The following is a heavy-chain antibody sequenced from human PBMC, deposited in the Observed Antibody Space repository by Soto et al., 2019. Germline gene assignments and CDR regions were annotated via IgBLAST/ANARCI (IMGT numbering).Heavy chain of an antibody. CDR2: IWYDGSNK. V-gene: IGHV3-33*01. D-gene: IGHD3-10*01. CDR3: ARDFGGSGSYYSRPY. Sequence: SLRLSCAASGFTFSSYGMHWVRQAPGKGLEWVAVIWYDGSNKYYADSVKGRFTISRDNSKNTLYLQMNSLRAEDTAVYYCARDFGGSGSYYSRPYWGQGTLVTVSS. CDR1: GFTFSSYG. J-gene: IGHJ4*02.